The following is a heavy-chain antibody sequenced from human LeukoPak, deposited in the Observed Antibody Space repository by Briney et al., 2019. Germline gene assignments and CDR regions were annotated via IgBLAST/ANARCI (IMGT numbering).Heavy chain of an antibody. D-gene: IGHD3-3*01. CDR1: GFTFSNAW. V-gene: IGHV3-15*01. J-gene: IGHJ4*02. CDR2: IKSKTDGGTT. Sequence: KTGGSLRLSCAASGFTFSNAWMSWVRQAPGKGLEWVGRIKSKTDGGTTDYAAPVKGRFTISRDDSKNTPYLQMNSLKTEDTAVYYCTTGQYSTYYDFWSGYHTFDYWGQGTLVTVSS. CDR3: TTGQYSTYYDFWSGYHTFDY.